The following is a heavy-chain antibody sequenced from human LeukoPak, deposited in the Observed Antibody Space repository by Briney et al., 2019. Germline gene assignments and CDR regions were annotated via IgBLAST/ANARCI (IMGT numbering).Heavy chain of an antibody. CDR2: IRDSGDA. Sequence: PGGSLRLSCAVSGFRFSDYYMSWVRQAPGKGLEWVGLIRDSGDAFYADFARGRFAISRDKSENTLYLQMNSLRVEDTAVYFCARDRAANQDWVEFDPWGQGTPVIVSS. CDR1: GFRFSDYY. CDR3: ARDRAANQDWVEFDP. V-gene: IGHV3-66*03. J-gene: IGHJ5*02. D-gene: IGHD3/OR15-3a*01.